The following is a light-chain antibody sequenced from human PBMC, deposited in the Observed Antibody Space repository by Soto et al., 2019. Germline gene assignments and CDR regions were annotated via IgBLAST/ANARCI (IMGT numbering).Light chain of an antibody. V-gene: IGKV3-15*01. J-gene: IGKJ1*01. CDR2: GAS. Sequence: EIVMTQSPATLSVSPGERATLSCRASQSVSSNLAWYQQKPGQAPRLLIYGASTSANGIPARFSGRGSGTDFTPTISGPQSEAFAVYYYQEYNNWPPWTVGQGTKVDIK. CDR3: QEYNNWPPWT. CDR1: QSVSSN.